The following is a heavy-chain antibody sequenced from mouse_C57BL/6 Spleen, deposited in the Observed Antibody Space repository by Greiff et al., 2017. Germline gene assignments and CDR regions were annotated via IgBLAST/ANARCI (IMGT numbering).Heavy chain of an antibody. D-gene: IGHD4-1*01. CDR1: GYTFTSYW. CDR2: IDPSDSET. CDR3: ARGTGTWDY. Sequence: QVQLQQPGAELVRPGSSVKLSCKASGYTFTSYWMHWVKQRPIQVLEWIGNIDPSDSETHYNQKFKDKATLTVDKSSSTAYMQLISLTSEDSAVYYCARGTGTWDYWGQGTTLTVSS. J-gene: IGHJ2*01. V-gene: IGHV1-52*01.